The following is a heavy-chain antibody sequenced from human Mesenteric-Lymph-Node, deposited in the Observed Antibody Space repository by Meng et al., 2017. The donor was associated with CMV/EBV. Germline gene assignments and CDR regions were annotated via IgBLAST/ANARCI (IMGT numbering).Heavy chain of an antibody. CDR3: ATGGYYLDY. J-gene: IGHJ4*02. V-gene: IGHV3-15*01. CDR1: GFTFSNAW. Sequence: GESLKISCATSGFTFSNAWMNRVRQAPGKGLEWVGRIKSKPDGGTIEYAAPVKGRFTISRDDSKNTVFLQMISLKTEDTAVYFCATGGYYLDYWGQGALVTVSS. D-gene: IGHD2-2*01. CDR2: IKSKPDGGTI.